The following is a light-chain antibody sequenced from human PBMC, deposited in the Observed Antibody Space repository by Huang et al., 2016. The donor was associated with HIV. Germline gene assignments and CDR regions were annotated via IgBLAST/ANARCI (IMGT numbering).Light chain of an antibody. V-gene: IGKV4-1*01. Sequence: DIMMTQSQDSLAVSLGERATINCKSSQSVLYSSNNNNYLAWYQQKPGQPPKLLIYWASTRESGVPDRFSGSGSETDFTLTISSLQAEDVAVYYCQQYYSSPLTFGGGTKVEIK. CDR2: WAS. J-gene: IGKJ4*01. CDR1: QSVLYSSNNNNY. CDR3: QQYYSSPLT.